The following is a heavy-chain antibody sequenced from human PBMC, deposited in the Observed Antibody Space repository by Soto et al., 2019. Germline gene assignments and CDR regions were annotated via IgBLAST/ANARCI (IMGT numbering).Heavy chain of an antibody. V-gene: IGHV4-30-4*01. CDR2: IYYSGST. J-gene: IGHJ6*02. CDR1: GGSISSGDYY. CDR3: ARGPQDYGDYVGYYYYGMDV. D-gene: IGHD4-17*01. Sequence: QVQLQESGPGLVKPSQTLSLTCTVSGGSISSGDYYWSWIRQPPGKGLEWIGYIYYSGSTYYNPSLKSRVTISVDTSKNQFSLKLSSVTAADTAVYYCARGPQDYGDYVGYYYYGMDVWGQGTTVTVSS.